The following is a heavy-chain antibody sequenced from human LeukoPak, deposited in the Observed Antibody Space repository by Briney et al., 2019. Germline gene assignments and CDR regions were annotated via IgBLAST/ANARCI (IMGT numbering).Heavy chain of an antibody. CDR1: GGSISTFH. J-gene: IGHJ5*02. D-gene: IGHD1-26*01. CDR3: ARSVGIVGEEAWFDP. Sequence: PSETLSLTCSVSGGSISTFHWHWIRQPPGKGLEWVGYIFSSDITNYNPSLRSRVTISVDTSKNQLSLKLRSVTAADTAVYFCARSVGIVGEEAWFDPWGQGTLVTVSS. CDR2: IFSSDIT. V-gene: IGHV4-4*09.